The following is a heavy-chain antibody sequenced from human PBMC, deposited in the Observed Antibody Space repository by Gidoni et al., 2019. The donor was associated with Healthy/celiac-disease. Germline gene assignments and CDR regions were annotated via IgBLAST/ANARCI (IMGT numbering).Heavy chain of an antibody. CDR3: ARALGVGSSKDYYYYGMDV. D-gene: IGHD3-10*01. J-gene: IGHJ6*02. CDR2: IYSGGST. CDR1: GFTVSSNY. Sequence: EVQLVETGGGLIQPGGSLRLSCAASGFTVSSNYMSWVRQAPGKGLEWVSVIYSGGSTYYADSVKGRFTISRDNSKNTLYLQMNSLRAEDTAVYYCARALGVGSSKDYYYYGMDVWGQGTTVTVSS. V-gene: IGHV3-53*02.